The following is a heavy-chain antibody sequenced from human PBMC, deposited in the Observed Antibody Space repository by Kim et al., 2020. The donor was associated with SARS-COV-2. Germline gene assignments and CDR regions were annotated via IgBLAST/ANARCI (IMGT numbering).Heavy chain of an antibody. D-gene: IGHD3-22*01. Sequence: SVKVSCKASGGTFSSYAISWVRQAPGQGLEWMGGIIPIFGTANYAQKFQGRVTITADESTSTAYMELSSLRSEDTAVYYCASNNRIITDDSSGYFARWGQGTLVTVSS. CDR2: IIPIFGTA. J-gene: IGHJ4*02. V-gene: IGHV1-69*13. CDR1: GGTFSSYA. CDR3: ASNNRIITDDSSGYFAR.